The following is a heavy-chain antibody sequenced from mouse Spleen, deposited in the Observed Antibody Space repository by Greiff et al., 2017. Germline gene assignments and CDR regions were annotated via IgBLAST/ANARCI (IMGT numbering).Heavy chain of an antibody. V-gene: IGHV5-16*01. CDR1: GFTFSDYY. Sequence: EVQVVESEGGLVQPGSSMKLSCTASGFTFSDYYMAWVRQVPEKGLEWVANINYDGSSTYYLDSLKSRFIISRDNAKNILYLQMSSLKSEDTATYYCAREGDYYGSSFDYWGQGTTLTVSS. CDR3: AREGDYYGSSFDY. J-gene: IGHJ2*01. D-gene: IGHD1-1*01. CDR2: INYDGSST.